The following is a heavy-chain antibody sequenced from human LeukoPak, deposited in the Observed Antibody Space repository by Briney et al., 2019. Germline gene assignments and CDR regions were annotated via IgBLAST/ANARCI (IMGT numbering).Heavy chain of an antibody. CDR3: ARPLSMIVVVSPAEYFQH. J-gene: IGHJ1*01. CDR1: GFDFSDSV. D-gene: IGHD3-22*01. CDR2: ISRDGTDR. V-gene: IGHV3-30*03. Sequence: PGGSLRLSCAASGFDFSDSVMHWVRQAPGEGLEWVAIISRDGTDRRYEDSVKGRFTISRDNSKNTLYLQMNSLRAEDTAVYYCARPLSMIVVVSPAEYFQHWGQGTLVTVSS.